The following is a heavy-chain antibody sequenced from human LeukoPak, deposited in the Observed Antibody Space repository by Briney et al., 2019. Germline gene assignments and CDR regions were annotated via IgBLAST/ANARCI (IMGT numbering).Heavy chain of an antibody. CDR1: GFTFSSYA. J-gene: IGHJ4*02. CDR2: ISSNGGSA. D-gene: IGHD1-26*01. V-gene: IGHV3-64*01. Sequence: PGGSLRLSCAASGFTFSSYAMHWVRQAPGKGLEYVSAISSNGGSAYYANSVKGRFTISRDNSKNTLYLQMGSLRAEDMAVYYCARDRGVGGSYHFDYWGQGTLVTVSS. CDR3: ARDRGVGGSYHFDY.